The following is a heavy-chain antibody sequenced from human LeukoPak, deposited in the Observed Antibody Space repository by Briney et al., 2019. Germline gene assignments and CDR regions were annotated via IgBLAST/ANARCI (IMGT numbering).Heavy chain of an antibody. J-gene: IGHJ6*03. CDR2: INHSGTT. D-gene: IGHD6-13*01. CDR1: GGSISSYY. CDR3: ARRGQQVGLAYYYHYMDI. V-gene: IGHV4-34*01. Sequence: SETLSLTCTVSGGSISSYYWSWIRRPPGKGLEWIGEINHSGTTTYSPSLKSRVTISVDMSKNQFSLRLTSVTAADTAVYYCARRGQQVGLAYYYHYMDIWGKGTTVAVSS.